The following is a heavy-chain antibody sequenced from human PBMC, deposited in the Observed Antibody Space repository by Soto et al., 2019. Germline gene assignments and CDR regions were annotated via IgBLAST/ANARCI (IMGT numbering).Heavy chain of an antibody. J-gene: IGHJ4*02. CDR1: GYTFTSYP. CDR2: INADNGDT. D-gene: IGHD3-22*01. CDR3: ARDWTHYDSSGPGDY. Sequence: ASVKVSCKASGYTFTSYPMHWVLQAPGQGLEWMGWINADNGDTKFSQKFQGRVTITRDTSANTAYMELSSLRSEDTAVFYCARDWTHYDSSGPGDYWGQGTLVTVSS. V-gene: IGHV1-3*01.